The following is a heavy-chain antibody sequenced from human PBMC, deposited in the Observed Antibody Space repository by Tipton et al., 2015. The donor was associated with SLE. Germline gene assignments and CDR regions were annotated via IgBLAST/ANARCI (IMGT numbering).Heavy chain of an antibody. CDR3: ARVLDSAILDY. D-gene: IGHD3/OR15-3a*01. Sequence: TLSLTCAVSGYSISSGYYWGWIRQHPGKGLEWIGYIYYSGSTYYNPSLKSRVTISVDTSKNQFSLKLSSVTAADTAVYYCARVLDSAILDYWGQGTLVTVSS. CDR2: IYYSGST. J-gene: IGHJ4*02. CDR1: GYSISSGYY. V-gene: IGHV4-31*11.